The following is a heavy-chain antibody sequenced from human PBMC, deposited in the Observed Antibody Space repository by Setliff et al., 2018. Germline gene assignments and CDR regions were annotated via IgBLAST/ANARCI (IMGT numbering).Heavy chain of an antibody. CDR2: INTNTGNP. J-gene: IGHJ6*03. Sequence: ASVKVSCKASGYTFTTYAISWMRQAPGQGLEWMGWINTNTGNPSYAQGFTGRFVFSLDTSVSTAYLQINSLEAEDSAVYYCGRASRFGTIVYRGDYYMDVWGKGTTVTV. V-gene: IGHV7-4-1*02. D-gene: IGHD3-10*01. CDR1: GYTFTTYA. CDR3: GRASRFGTIVYRGDYYMDV.